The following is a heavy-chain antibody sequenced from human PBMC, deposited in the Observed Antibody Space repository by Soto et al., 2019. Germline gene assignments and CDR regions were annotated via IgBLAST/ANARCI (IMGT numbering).Heavy chain of an antibody. J-gene: IGHJ4*02. CDR2: ISASGGST. CDR1: GFTFSIYA. D-gene: IGHD3-3*01. Sequence: EVQLLESGGGLVQPGGSLRLSCGASGFTFSIYAMSWVRQAPRKGLEWVSGISASGGSTYYADSMKGRFIISRDNSKNTVFLEMNSLTAEDTAVCYGAKSRARVVHRINPAADYWGQGTLVTVSA. V-gene: IGHV3-23*01. CDR3: AKSRARVVHRINPAADY.